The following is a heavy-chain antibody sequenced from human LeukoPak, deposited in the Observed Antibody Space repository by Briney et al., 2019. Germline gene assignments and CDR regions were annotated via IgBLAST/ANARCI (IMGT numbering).Heavy chain of an antibody. D-gene: IGHD4-17*01. V-gene: IGHV4-31*03. CDR2: IYYSGST. J-gene: IGHJ3*02. CDR3: ARSFGVDYGDYADAFDI. CDR1: GGSISSGGYY. Sequence: SETLSLTCTVSGGSISSGGYYWSWIRQHPGKGLEWIGYIYYSGSTYYNPSLKSRVTISVDTSKNQFSLKMSSVTAADTAVYYCARSFGVDYGDYADAFDIWGQGTMVTVSS.